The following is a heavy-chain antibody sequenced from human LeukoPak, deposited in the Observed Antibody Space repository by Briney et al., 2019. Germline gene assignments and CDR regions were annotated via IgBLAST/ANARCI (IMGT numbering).Heavy chain of an antibody. D-gene: IGHD4-11*01. V-gene: IGHV4-59*01. J-gene: IGHJ4*02. Sequence: SETLSLTCTVSGGSIRSYYWSWIRQPPGKGLEWIGYIYYSGSTNYNPSLKSRVSISVDTSKNQFSLKLSSVTAADTAVYYCARDAIDSNYFDFWGQGTLVTVSS. CDR2: IYYSGST. CDR1: GGSIRSYY. CDR3: ARDAIDSNYFDF.